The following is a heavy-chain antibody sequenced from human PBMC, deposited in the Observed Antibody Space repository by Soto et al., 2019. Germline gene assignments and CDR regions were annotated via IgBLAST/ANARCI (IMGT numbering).Heavy chain of an antibody. CDR1: GFTFXSYA. CDR3: ARDFTDDSSGFRFDY. J-gene: IGHJ4*02. CDR2: ISYDGSNK. Sequence: GGSLRLSCAASGFTFXSYAMHWVRQAPGKGLEWVAVISYDGSNKYYADSVKGRFTISRDNSKNTLYLQMNSLRAEDTAVYYCARDFTDDSSGFRFDYWGQGTLVTVSS. D-gene: IGHD3-22*01. V-gene: IGHV3-30-3*01.